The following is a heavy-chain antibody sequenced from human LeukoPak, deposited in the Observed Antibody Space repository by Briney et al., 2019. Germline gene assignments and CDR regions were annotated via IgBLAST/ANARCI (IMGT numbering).Heavy chain of an antibody. Sequence: GGSLRLSCAASGFTFSSYEMNWVRQAPGKGLEWVSYISSSGSTIYYADSVKGRFTISRDNAKNSLYLQMNSLRAEDTAVYYCAELGITMIGGVWGKGTTVIVSS. CDR3: AELGITMIGGV. J-gene: IGHJ6*04. V-gene: IGHV3-48*03. CDR1: GFTFSSYE. D-gene: IGHD3-10*02. CDR2: ISSSGSTI.